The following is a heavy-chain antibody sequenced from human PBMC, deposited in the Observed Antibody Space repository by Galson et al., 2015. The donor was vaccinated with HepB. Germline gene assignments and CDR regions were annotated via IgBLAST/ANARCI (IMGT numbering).Heavy chain of an antibody. Sequence: QSGAEVKKPGESLRISCKGSGYSFSNSWITWVRQMPGKGLEWMGKIDPSDSYTNYSPSFQGHVTISVDKSISTAYLQWSSLKASDTAMYYCARHGHQVLDYWVQGTLVTVSS. CDR3: ARHGHQVLDY. V-gene: IGHV5-10-1*01. CDR2: IDPSDSYT. CDR1: GYSFSNSW. D-gene: IGHD2-2*01. J-gene: IGHJ4*02.